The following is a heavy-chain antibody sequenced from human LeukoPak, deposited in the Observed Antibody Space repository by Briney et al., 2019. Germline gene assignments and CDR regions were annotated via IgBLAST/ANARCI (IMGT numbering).Heavy chain of an antibody. CDR2: ISAYNGNT. Sequence: ASVKVSCKASGYTFTSYGISWVRQAPGQGLEWMGWISAYNGNTNYAQKLQGRVTMTTDTSTSTAYMELRSLRSDDTAVYYCARGAVRGYSYGYGGDYYYYMDVWGKGTTVTISS. J-gene: IGHJ6*03. V-gene: IGHV1-18*01. CDR3: ARGAVRGYSYGYGGDYYYYMDV. D-gene: IGHD5-18*01. CDR1: GYTFTSYG.